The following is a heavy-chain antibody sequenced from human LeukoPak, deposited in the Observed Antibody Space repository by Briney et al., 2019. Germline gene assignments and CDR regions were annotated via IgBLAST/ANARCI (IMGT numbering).Heavy chain of an antibody. J-gene: IGHJ4*02. D-gene: IGHD6-13*01. Sequence: PSETLSLTCSVSGASISSHYWSWIRQPPGKGLEWIGEINHSGSTNYNPSLKSRVTISVDTSKNQFSLRLSSVTAADTAVYYCARVGVRELVLNFDYWGQGTLVTVSS. CDR2: INHSGST. CDR3: ARVGVRELVLNFDY. CDR1: GASISSHY. V-gene: IGHV4-34*01.